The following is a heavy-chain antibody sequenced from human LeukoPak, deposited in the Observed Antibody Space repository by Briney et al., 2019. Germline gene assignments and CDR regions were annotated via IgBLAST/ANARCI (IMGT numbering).Heavy chain of an antibody. CDR1: GFTFSSYS. D-gene: IGHD3-10*01. CDR2: ISSSSSYI. J-gene: IGHJ5*02. CDR3: ARDMVRGVQNWFDP. Sequence: KAGGSLRLSCAASGFTFSSYSMNWVRQAPGKGLEWVSSISSSSSYIYYADSVKGRFTISRDNAKNSLFLQMNSLRAEDTAVYYCARDMVRGVQNWFDPWGQGTLVTVPS. V-gene: IGHV3-21*01.